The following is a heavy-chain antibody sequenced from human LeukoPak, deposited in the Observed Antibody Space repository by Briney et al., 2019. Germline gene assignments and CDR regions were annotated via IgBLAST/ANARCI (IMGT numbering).Heavy chain of an antibody. V-gene: IGHV3-7*01. Sequence: GGSLRLSRAASGFTFSSYAMHWVRQAPGKGLEWVANIKQDGSEKYYVDSVKGRFTISRDNAKNSLYLQMNSLRAEDTAVYYCAREVDPDDAFDIWGQGTMVTVSS. CDR2: IKQDGSEK. CDR1: GFTFSSYA. J-gene: IGHJ3*02. D-gene: IGHD2-15*01. CDR3: AREVDPDDAFDI.